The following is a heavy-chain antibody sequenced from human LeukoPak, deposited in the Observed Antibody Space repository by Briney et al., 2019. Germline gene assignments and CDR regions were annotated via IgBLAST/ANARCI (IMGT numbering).Heavy chain of an antibody. D-gene: IGHD1-26*01. J-gene: IGHJ3*02. CDR2: INHSGST. V-gene: IGHV4-38-2*02. Sequence: SETLSLTCTVSGYSISSGYYWGWIRQPPGKGLEWIGEINHSGSTNYNPSLKSRVTISVDTSKNQFSLKLSSVTAADTAVYYCARWDSYDAFDIWGQGTMVTVSS. CDR3: ARWDSYDAFDI. CDR1: GYSISSGYY.